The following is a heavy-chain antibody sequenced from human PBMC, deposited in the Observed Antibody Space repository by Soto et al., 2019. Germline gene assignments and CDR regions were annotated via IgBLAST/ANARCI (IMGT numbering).Heavy chain of an antibody. CDR2: ISSDSSFT. V-gene: IGHV3-11*06. J-gene: IGHJ4*02. CDR3: ARGNALIDH. CDR1: GFTFTDFY. Sequence: VQLVESGGGLVKPGGSLRLSCAASGFTFTDFYMSWIRQAPGKGLEWVSSISSDSSFTNYADSVKGRFAISRDNAKKSLYLQMNSLRAEDTAIYYCARGNALIDHWGQGTLVTVSS.